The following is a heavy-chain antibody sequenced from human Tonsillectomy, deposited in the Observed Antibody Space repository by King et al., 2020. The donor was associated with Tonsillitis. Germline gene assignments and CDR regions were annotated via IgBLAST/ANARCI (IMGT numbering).Heavy chain of an antibody. D-gene: IGHD6-19*01. V-gene: IGHV1-46*01. J-gene: IGHJ5*02. CDR1: GYTFTSNY. CDR2: INPSGGST. Sequence: QLVQSGAEVKKPGASVKVSCKASGYTFTSNYMHWVRQAPGQGLEWMGIINPSGGSTSYAQKFQGRVTMTRDTSTSTVYMELSSLRSEDTAVSYCAVGPAVAGSWYNWFDPWGQGTLVTVSS. CDR3: AVGPAVAGSWYNWFDP.